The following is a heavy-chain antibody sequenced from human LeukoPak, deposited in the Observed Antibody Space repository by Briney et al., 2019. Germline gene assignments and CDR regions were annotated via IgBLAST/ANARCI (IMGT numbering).Heavy chain of an antibody. J-gene: IGHJ6*02. Sequence: GGSLRLSCAASGFTVSSNYMSWVRHTPGKGLEWVSLIYSGGSTYYADSVKGRFTISRDNSKNTLYLQMNSLRAEDTAVYYCASRDKGYYYGMDVWGQGTTVTVSS. CDR3: ASRDKGYYYGMDV. V-gene: IGHV3-66*01. D-gene: IGHD5-24*01. CDR1: GFTVSSNY. CDR2: IYSGGST.